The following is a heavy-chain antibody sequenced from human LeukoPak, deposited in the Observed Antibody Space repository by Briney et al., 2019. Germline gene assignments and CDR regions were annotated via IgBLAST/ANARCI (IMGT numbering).Heavy chain of an antibody. Sequence: PGGSLRLSCVVSGLRLRNFGTHGVRQAPGKGLECVAYIHFDGTKKYYTDSVKGRFLLSSDSSKNTLYLQTNSLRSGETAVYSCAKFSGGYWGQGNLVTVSS. J-gene: IGHJ4*02. CDR3: AKFSGGY. D-gene: IGHD3-16*01. CDR2: IHFDGTKK. CDR1: GLRLRNFG. V-gene: IGHV3-30*02.